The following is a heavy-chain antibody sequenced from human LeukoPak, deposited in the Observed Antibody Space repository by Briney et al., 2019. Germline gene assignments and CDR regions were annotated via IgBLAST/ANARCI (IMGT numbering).Heavy chain of an antibody. CDR3: ARGERRFYYFDY. CDR2: INHSGST. V-gene: IGHV4-34*01. D-gene: IGHD1-1*01. J-gene: IGHJ4*02. CDR1: GGSFSGYY. Sequence: SETLSLTCAVYGGSFSGYYWSWIRQPPGKGLEWIGEINHSGSTNYNPSLKSRVTISVDTSKNQFSLKLSSVTAADTAVYYCARGERRFYYFDYWGQGTLVTVSS.